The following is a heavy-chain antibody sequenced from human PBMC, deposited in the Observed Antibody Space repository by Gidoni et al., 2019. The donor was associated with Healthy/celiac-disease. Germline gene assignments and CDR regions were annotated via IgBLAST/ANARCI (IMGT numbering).Heavy chain of an antibody. D-gene: IGHD3-16*02. CDR3: ARGIYDYVWGSYRSGFDY. V-gene: IGHV3-74*01. CDR2: INSDGSST. CDR1: GFTFSSYW. Sequence: EVQLVESGGGLVQPGGSLRLSCAASGFTFSSYWMHWVRQAPGKGLVWVSRINSDGSSTSYADSVKGRFTISRDNAKNTLYLQMNSLRAEDTAVYYCARGIYDYVWGSYRSGFDYWGQGTLVTVSS. J-gene: IGHJ4*02.